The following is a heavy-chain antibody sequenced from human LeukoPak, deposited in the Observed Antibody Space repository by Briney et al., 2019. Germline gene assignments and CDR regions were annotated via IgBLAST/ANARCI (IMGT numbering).Heavy chain of an antibody. Sequence: ASVKVSCKASGGSFSSYGIGWVRQAPGQGLEWMGWISAYNGNTNYAQKLQGSVTMTTDTSTSTAYMELRSLRSDDTAVYYCARAYNWPPYYYYYGMDVWGQGTTVTVSS. D-gene: IGHD1-20*01. J-gene: IGHJ6*02. CDR3: ARAYNWPPYYYYYGMDV. CDR1: GGSFSSYG. V-gene: IGHV1-18*01. CDR2: ISAYNGNT.